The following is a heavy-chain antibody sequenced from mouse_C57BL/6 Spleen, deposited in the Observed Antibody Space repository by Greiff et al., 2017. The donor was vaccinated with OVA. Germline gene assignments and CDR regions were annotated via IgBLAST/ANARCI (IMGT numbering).Heavy chain of an antibody. CDR1: GYTFTSYW. CDR2: IHPSDSDT. J-gene: IGHJ4*01. CDR3: AIGITQCYAMDY. D-gene: IGHD1-3*01. V-gene: IGHV1-74*01. Sequence: VQLQQPGADLVKPGASVKVSCKASGYTFTSYWMPWVKQRPGQGLEWIGRIHPSDSDTNYNQKFKGKSTLTVDKSSSTAYMQLSSLTSEDSAVYYCAIGITQCYAMDYWGQGTSVTVSS.